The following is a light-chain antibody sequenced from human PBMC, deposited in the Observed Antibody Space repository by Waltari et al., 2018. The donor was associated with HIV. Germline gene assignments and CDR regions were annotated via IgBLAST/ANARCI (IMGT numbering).Light chain of an antibody. CDR3: ASWDDSLGGYWI. Sequence: QSVVTQPPSASGTLGQRVTISCSGGTSNIGSNYAYWYQHLPGTSPKLLIYRNDQRPSGVPDRISGSKSGTSASLAISGLRSEDEADYYCASWDDSLGGYWIFGGGTNLTVL. V-gene: IGLV1-47*01. CDR2: RND. CDR1: TSNIGSNY. J-gene: IGLJ2*01.